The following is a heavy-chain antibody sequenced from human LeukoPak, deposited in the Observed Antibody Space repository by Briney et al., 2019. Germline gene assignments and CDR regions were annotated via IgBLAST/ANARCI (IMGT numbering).Heavy chain of an antibody. CDR2: ISYDGSNK. Sequence: GRSLRLSCAASGFTFSSYAMHWVRQAPGKGLEWVAVISYDGSNKYYADSVKGRFTISRDNSKNTLYLQMNSLRAEDTAVYYCARVGEVAGDYVCWFDPWGQGTLVTVSS. CDR3: ARVGEVAGDYVCWFDP. D-gene: IGHD4-17*01. J-gene: IGHJ5*02. CDR1: GFTFSSYA. V-gene: IGHV3-30-3*01.